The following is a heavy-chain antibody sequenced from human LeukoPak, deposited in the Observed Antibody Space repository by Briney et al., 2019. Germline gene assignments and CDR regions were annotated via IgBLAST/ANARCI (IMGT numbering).Heavy chain of an antibody. D-gene: IGHD3-3*01. J-gene: IGHJ4*02. CDR3: ATRHDYDFWSGYLNPQNYYFDY. CDR2: FYPEDGET. CDR1: GYTLTELS. V-gene: IGHV1-24*01. Sequence: RASVKVSCKVSGYTLTELSMHWVRQAPGKGLEWMGGFYPEDGETIYAQKFQGRVTMTEDTSTDTAYMELSSLRAEDTAVYYCATRHDYDFWSGYLNPQNYYFDYWGQGTLVTVSS.